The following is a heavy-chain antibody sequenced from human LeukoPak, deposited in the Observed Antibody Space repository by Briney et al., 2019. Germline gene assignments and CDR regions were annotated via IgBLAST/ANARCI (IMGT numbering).Heavy chain of an antibody. J-gene: IGHJ6*02. V-gene: IGHV3-33*01. CDR3: ARDPGWFGELHNYYYYGMDV. CDR2: IWYDGSNK. Sequence: GRSLRLSCAASGFTFSSYGMHWVRQAPGKGLEWVAVIWYDGSNKYYADSVKGRFTISRDNSKNTLYLQMNSLRAEDTAVYYCARDPGWFGELHNYYYYGMDVWGQGTTVTVSS. D-gene: IGHD3-10*01. CDR1: GFTFSSYG.